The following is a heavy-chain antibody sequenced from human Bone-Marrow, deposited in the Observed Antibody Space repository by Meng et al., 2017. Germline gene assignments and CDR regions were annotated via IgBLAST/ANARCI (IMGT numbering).Heavy chain of an antibody. CDR1: GDSVSSNSAA. D-gene: IGHD6-19*01. CDR3: ARGWAGTIDY. CDR2: TYYRSRWYN. Sequence: SETLSLTCAISGDSVSSNSAAWNWIRQSPSGGLEWLGRTYYRSRWYNDYAVSVKGRITINPDTSKNQFSLQLNSVTPEDTAVYYCARGWAGTIDYWGQGTLVTVSS. V-gene: IGHV6-1*01. J-gene: IGHJ4*02.